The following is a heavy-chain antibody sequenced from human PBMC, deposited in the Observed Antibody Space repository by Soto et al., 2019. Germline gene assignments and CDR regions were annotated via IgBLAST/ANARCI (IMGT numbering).Heavy chain of an antibody. CDR3: AKDAIPMVRGVISYYGMDV. CDR2: ISWNSGSI. D-gene: IGHD3-10*01. J-gene: IGHJ6*02. V-gene: IGHV3-9*01. Sequence: EVQLVESGGGLVQPGRSLRLSCAASGFTFDDYAMHWVRQAPGKGLEWVSGISWNSGSIGYADSVKGRFTISRDNAKNSLYLQMNSPRAEDTALYYCAKDAIPMVRGVISYYGMDVWGQGTTVTVSS. CDR1: GFTFDDYA.